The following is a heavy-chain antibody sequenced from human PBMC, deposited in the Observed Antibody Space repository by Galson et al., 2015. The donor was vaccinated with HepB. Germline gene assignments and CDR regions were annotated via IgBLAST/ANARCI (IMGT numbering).Heavy chain of an antibody. CDR2: INHSGST. J-gene: IGHJ4*02. Sequence: LTCAVYGGSFSGYYWSWIRQPPGKGLEWIGEINHSGSTNYNPSLKSRVTISVDTSKNQFSLKLSSVTAADTAVYYCAGAPQGMTAIVIFGGQGTLVTVSS. D-gene: IGHD3/OR15-3a*01. CDR3: AGAPQGMTAIVIF. CDR1: GGSFSGYY. V-gene: IGHV4-34*01.